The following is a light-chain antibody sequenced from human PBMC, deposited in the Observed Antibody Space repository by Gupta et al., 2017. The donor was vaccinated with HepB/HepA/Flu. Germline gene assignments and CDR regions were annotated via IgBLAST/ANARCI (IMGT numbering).Light chain of an antibody. CDR3: QQYGSSPLFI. CDR1: QSVSSSY. CDR2: GAS. V-gene: IGKV3-20*01. Sequence: EIVLTQSPGTLSLSPGERATVSCRASQSVSSSYLAWYQQKPGQAPRLVVYGASSRATGIPDRFSGSGSGTDFSLTISRLEPEDFAVYYCQQYGSSPLFIFGPGTKVDIK. J-gene: IGKJ3*01.